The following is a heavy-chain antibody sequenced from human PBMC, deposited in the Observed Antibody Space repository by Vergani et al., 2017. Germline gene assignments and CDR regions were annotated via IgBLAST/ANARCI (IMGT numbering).Heavy chain of an antibody. Sequence: QVQLQESGPGLVKPSETLSLTCTVSGGSISSYYWSWIRQPPGKGLEWIGYIYYSGSTNYNPSLKSRVTISVDTSKNQFSLKLSSVTAADTAVYYCARDSYSSGWLRIDYWGQGTLVTVSS. J-gene: IGHJ4*02. CDR2: IYYSGST. CDR3: ARDSYSSGWLRIDY. V-gene: IGHV4-59*01. D-gene: IGHD6-19*01. CDR1: GGSISSYY.